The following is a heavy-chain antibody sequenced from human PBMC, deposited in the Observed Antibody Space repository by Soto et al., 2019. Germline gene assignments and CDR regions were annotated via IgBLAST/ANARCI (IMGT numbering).Heavy chain of an antibody. V-gene: IGHV3-23*01. D-gene: IGHD3-3*01. CDR1: GFTFSSYA. CDR3: AKDLRFLEWLLSDYFDY. Sequence: GGSLRLSCAASGFTFSSYAMSWVRQAPGKGLEWVSAISGSGGSTYYADSVKGRFTISRDNSKNTLYLQMNSLRAEDTAVYYCAKDLRFLEWLLSDYFDYWGQGTLVTVSP. CDR2: ISGSGGST. J-gene: IGHJ4*02.